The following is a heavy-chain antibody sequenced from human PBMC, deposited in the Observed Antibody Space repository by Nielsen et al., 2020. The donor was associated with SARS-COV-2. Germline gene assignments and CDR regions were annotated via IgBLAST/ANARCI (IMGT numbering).Heavy chain of an antibody. CDR2: ISYDGSNK. V-gene: IGHV3-30-3*01. CDR1: GFTFSSYA. CDR3: ARDNMITFGGVIVTDYYYYYMDV. Sequence: GGSLRLSCAASGFTFSSYAMHWVRQAPGKGLEWVAVISYDGSNKYYADSVKGRFTISRDNSKNTLYLQMNSLRAEDTAVYYCARDNMITFGGVIVTDYYYYYMDVWGKGTTVTVSS. J-gene: IGHJ6*03. D-gene: IGHD3-16*02.